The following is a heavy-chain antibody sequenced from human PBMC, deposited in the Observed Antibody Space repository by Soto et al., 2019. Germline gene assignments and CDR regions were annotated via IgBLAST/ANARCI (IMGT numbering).Heavy chain of an antibody. CDR3: ARGGVVRFCSGRNCYSGIDNWFEP. Sequence: GASVKVACKSSGYTFTIYAISWLRQAPGQGLEWMGGISAYNGNTHYAQKFQGRVTMTTDTSTSTAYRELRSLRSDDTAVYYCARGGVVRFCSGRNCYSGIDNWFEPWGQGTLVTVTS. J-gene: IGHJ5*02. CDR1: GYTFTIYA. V-gene: IGHV1-18*01. D-gene: IGHD2-15*01. CDR2: ISAYNGNT.